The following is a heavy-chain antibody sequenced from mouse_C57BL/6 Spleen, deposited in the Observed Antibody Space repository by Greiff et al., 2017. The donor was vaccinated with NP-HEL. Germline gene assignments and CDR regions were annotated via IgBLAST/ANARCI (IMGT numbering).Heavy chain of an antibody. V-gene: IGHV1-19*01. Sequence: VQLQQSGPVLVKPGASVKMSCKASGYTFTDYYMNWVKQSHGKSLEWIGVINPYNGGTSYNQKFKGKATLTVDKSSSTAYMELNSLTSEDSAVYYCARGGSSGYVAWFAYWGQGTLVTVSA. CDR1: GYTFTDYY. CDR2: INPYNGGT. D-gene: IGHD3-2*02. CDR3: ARGGSSGYVAWFAY. J-gene: IGHJ3*01.